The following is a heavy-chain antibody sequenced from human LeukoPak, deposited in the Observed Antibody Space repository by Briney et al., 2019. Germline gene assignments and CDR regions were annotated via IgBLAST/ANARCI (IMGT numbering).Heavy chain of an antibody. V-gene: IGHV1-18*01. D-gene: IGHD2-2*01. Sequence: GASVKVSCKASGYTFTTYGISWVRQAPGQGLEWMGWISAYNGNTDYAQKFQGRVTLTTDTSTSTAYRELKSLRSDDTAVYYCARDRTIVVVSSAMPGYNWFDPWGQGTLVTVSS. CDR3: ARDRTIVVVSSAMPGYNWFDP. J-gene: IGHJ5*02. CDR2: ISAYNGNT. CDR1: GYTFTTYG.